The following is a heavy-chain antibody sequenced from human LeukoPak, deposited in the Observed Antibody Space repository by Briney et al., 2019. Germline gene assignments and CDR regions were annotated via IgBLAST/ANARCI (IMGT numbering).Heavy chain of an antibody. Sequence: SVKVSCKASGGTFSSYAISWVRQAPGQGLEWMGGIIPILGTANYAQKFQGRVTITADKSTSTAYMELSSLRSEDTAVYYCARGEGDYGDYGKTNYYYYYGMDVWGKGTTVTVSS. D-gene: IGHD4-17*01. J-gene: IGHJ6*04. CDR2: IIPILGTA. CDR3: ARGEGDYGDYGKTNYYYYYGMDV. CDR1: GGTFSSYA. V-gene: IGHV1-69*06.